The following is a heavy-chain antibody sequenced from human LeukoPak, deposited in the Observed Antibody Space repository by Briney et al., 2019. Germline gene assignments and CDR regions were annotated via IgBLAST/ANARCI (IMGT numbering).Heavy chain of an antibody. Sequence: QPGGSLRLSCAASGFTFSSYAMSWVRQAPGKGLEWISYISSGGATIYYADSVKGRFTISRDNAKNSVHLQMNSLRAEDTAVYYCAGSGLELPWFDPWGQGTLVTVSS. D-gene: IGHD1-7*01. CDR2: ISSGGATI. J-gene: IGHJ5*02. CDR1: GFTFSSYA. CDR3: AGSGLELPWFDP. V-gene: IGHV3-48*04.